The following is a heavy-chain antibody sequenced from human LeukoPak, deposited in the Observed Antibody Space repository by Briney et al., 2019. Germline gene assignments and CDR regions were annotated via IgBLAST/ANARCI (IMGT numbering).Heavy chain of an antibody. CDR2: INHSGST. Sequence: KPSETLSLTCAVYGGSFSGYYWSWIRQPPGKGLEWIGEINHSGSTNYNPSLKSRVTISVDTSKNQFSLKLSSVTAADTAVYYCARPQRGYSYGYRYYFDYWGQGTLVTVSS. D-gene: IGHD5-18*01. J-gene: IGHJ4*02. CDR1: GGSFSGYY. CDR3: ARPQRGYSYGYRYYFDY. V-gene: IGHV4-34*01.